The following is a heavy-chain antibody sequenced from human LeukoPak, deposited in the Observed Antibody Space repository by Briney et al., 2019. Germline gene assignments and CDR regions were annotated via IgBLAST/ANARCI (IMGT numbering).Heavy chain of an antibody. V-gene: IGHV4-34*01. D-gene: IGHD3-10*01. Sequence: SETLSLTCAVYGGSFSGYYWSWIRQPPGKGLEWMGEINHSGSTNYNPSLKSRVTISVDTSKNQFSLKLSSVTAADTAVYYCARGLGVYYYGSGSYYNLLYNWFDPWGQGTLVTVSS. J-gene: IGHJ5*02. CDR3: ARGLGVYYYGSGSYYNLLYNWFDP. CDR1: GGSFSGYY. CDR2: INHSGST.